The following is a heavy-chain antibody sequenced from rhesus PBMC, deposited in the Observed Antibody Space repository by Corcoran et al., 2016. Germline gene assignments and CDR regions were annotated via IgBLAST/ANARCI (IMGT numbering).Heavy chain of an antibody. CDR2: ISGSGGST. CDR1: GGSLSLSHW. D-gene: IGHD3-28*01. V-gene: IGHV4-93*01. Sequence: QVQLQESGPAVVKPSDPLSLTCAVSGGSLSLSHWWRGISTSPGQGRDLIGGISGSGGSTEYNPALMSRVTMSKETSKNQFSLKLSSVTAADTAVYNWARVGDSGYAPNVYFDIWGPGTPITISS. J-gene: IGHJ2*01. CDR3: ARVGDSGYAPNVYFDI.